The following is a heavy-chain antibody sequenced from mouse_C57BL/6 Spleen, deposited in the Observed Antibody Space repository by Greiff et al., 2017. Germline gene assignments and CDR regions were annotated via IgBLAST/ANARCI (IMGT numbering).Heavy chain of an antibody. D-gene: IGHD2-3*01. CDR1: GYAFSSSW. J-gene: IGHJ4*01. CDR3: ASGMGYAMDY. V-gene: IGHV1-82*01. Sequence: QVQLKESGPELVKPGASVKISCKASGYAFSSSWMNWVKQRPGKGLEWIGRIYPGDGDTNYNGKFKGKATLTADKSSSTAYMQLSSLTSEDSAVYFCASGMGYAMDYWGQGTSVTVSS. CDR2: IYPGDGDT.